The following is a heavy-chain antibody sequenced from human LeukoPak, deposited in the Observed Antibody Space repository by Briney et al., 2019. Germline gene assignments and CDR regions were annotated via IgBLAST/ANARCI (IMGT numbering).Heavy chain of an antibody. V-gene: IGHV4-59*01. D-gene: IGHD6-6*01. J-gene: IGHJ4*02. CDR1: GGSISSYY. CDR3: ARHRYITSSSYFDY. CDR2: IYYSGYT. Sequence: SETLSLTCTVSGGSISSYYWSWIRQPPGKGLKWIGNIYYSGYTTYSPSLRSRVTISVDTSKNQLSLKVSSVTAADTAVYYCARHRYITSSSYFDYWGREPWSPSPQ.